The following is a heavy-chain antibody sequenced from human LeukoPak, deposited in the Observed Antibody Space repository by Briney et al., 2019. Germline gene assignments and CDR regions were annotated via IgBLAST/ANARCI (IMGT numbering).Heavy chain of an antibody. CDR1: GFTFSSYG. CDR3: ARETKRWSYDSSGYYAFDAFDI. J-gene: IGHJ3*02. V-gene: IGHV3-74*01. Sequence: PPGRSLRLSCAASGFTFSSYGMPWVRQAPGKGLVWVSRINSDGSSTSYADSVKGRFTISRDNAKNTLYLQMNSLRAEDTAVYYCARETKRWSYDSSGYYAFDAFDIWGQGTMVTVSS. CDR2: INSDGSST. D-gene: IGHD3-22*01.